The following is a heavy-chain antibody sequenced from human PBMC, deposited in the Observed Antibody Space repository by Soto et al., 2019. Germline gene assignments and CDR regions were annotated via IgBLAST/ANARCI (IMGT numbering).Heavy chain of an antibody. CDR3: ARDILSVGPRANDAFDV. J-gene: IGHJ3*01. CDR2: INPDNGNT. V-gene: IGHV1-3*01. CDR1: GFTFSDHL. Sequence: QVQLVQSGAEVRKPGASVNISCRASGFTFSDHLINWVRQVPGQSLEWMGWINPDNGNTKYSQTSQGRVTISRHSSASIVYVEVSDLTSEDTAVSYCARDILSVGPRANDAFDVWGQGTMVTVSS. D-gene: IGHD2-8*02.